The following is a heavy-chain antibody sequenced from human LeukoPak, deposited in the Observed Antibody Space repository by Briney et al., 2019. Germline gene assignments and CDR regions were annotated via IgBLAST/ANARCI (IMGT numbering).Heavy chain of an antibody. CDR2: ISYDGSNK. J-gene: IGHJ4*02. CDR1: GFTFSSFA. Sequence: GGSLRLSCAASGFTFSSFAMHWVRQXPXKGLEWVAVISYDGSNKYYADSVKGRFTISRDNSKNTLYLQMNSLRAEDTAVFYCARDRASGSPAGFDYWGQGTLVTVSS. D-gene: IGHD3-10*01. CDR3: ARDRASGSPAGFDY. V-gene: IGHV3-30*04.